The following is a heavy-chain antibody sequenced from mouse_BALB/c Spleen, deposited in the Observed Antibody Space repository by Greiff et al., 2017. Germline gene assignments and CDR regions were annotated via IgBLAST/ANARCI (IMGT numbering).Heavy chain of an antibody. CDR3: ARDGNYERFAY. J-gene: IGHJ3*01. Sequence: DVLLMESGGGLVKPGGSLKLSCAASGFTFSGYAMSWVRQSPEKGLEWVAKISSGGSNTYYPAPVTGRFTISRDNAKNTLYLEMSSLRSEDTAMYYCARDGNYERFAYWGQGTLVTVSA. CDR2: ISSGGSNT. V-gene: IGHV5-9-4*01. D-gene: IGHD2-1*01. CDR1: GFTFSGYA.